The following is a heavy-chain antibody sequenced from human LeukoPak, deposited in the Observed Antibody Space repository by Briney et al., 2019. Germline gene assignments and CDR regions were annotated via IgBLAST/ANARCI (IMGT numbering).Heavy chain of an antibody. V-gene: IGHV1-69*04. CDR2: IIPILGIA. D-gene: IGHD6-13*01. Sequence: SEKVSCKASGGTFSSYAISWVRQAPGQRLEWMGRIIPILGIANYAQKFQGRVTITADKSTSTAYMELSSLRSEDTAVYYCASGGSSSWGSWGQGTLVTVSS. CDR3: ASGGSSSWGS. CDR1: GGTFSSYA. J-gene: IGHJ5*02.